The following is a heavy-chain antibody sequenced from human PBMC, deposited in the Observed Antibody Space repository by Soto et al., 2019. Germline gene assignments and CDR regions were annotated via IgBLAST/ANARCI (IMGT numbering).Heavy chain of an antibody. CDR1: GASISNDNW. D-gene: IGHD6-19*01. J-gene: IGHJ3*02. Sequence: QVQLQESGPGLVKASGTLSLTCDVSGASISNDNWWSWVRQPPGKGLEWIGEIYHSGSTNYNPSLNSRFTISVDKSKNQCSLKTSSVTAADMGVYYCAKVLGIAVSARRAFDIWGQGTMVTVSS. CDR3: AKVLGIAVSARRAFDI. V-gene: IGHV4-4*02. CDR2: IYHSGST.